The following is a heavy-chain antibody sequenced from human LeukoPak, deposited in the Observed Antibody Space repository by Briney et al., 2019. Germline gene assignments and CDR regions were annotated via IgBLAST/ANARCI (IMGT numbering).Heavy chain of an antibody. CDR1: GGSISSSSYY. Sequence: PSVTLSLTCTVSGGSISSSSYYWGWIRQPPGKGLEWIGSIYYSGSTYYNPSLKSRVTISVDTSKNQFSLKLSSVTAADTAVYYCARQSSSGSYWGQGTLVTVSS. V-gene: IGHV4-39*01. CDR3: ARQSSSGSY. D-gene: IGHD1-26*01. CDR2: IYYSGST. J-gene: IGHJ4*02.